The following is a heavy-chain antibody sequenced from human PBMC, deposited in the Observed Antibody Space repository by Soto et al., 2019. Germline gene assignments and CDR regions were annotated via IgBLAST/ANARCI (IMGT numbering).Heavy chain of an antibody. Sequence: ASVKVSCKASGYAFTSYAMHWVRQAPGQRLEWMGWINAGNGNTKYSQKFQGRVTITRDTSASTAYMELSSLRSEDTAVYYCARETEGDAFDTWGQGTMVTVSS. J-gene: IGHJ3*02. CDR2: INAGNGNT. CDR1: GYAFTSYA. V-gene: IGHV1-3*01. CDR3: ARETEGDAFDT.